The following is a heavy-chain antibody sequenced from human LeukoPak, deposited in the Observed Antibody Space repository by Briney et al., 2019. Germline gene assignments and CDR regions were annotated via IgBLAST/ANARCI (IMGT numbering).Heavy chain of an antibody. CDR2: INLDGTER. Sequence: PGGSLRLSCAASGFTFSYFWMSWVRQAPGKGLEWEANINLDGTERHYVDSVKGRFTISRDNARKSLYLQMNSLRDEDTAVYYCARDNVGATPFDYWGQGTLVTVSS. D-gene: IGHD1-26*01. V-gene: IGHV3-7*05. CDR3: ARDNVGATPFDY. J-gene: IGHJ4*02. CDR1: GFTFSYFW.